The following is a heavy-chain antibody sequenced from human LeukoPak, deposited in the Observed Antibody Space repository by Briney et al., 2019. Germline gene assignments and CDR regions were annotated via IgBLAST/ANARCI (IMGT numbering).Heavy chain of an antibody. V-gene: IGHV4-61*02. D-gene: IGHD3-22*01. CDR1: GGFISSGSYY. Sequence: SETLSLTCTVSGGFISSGSYYWSWIRQPAGKGLEWIGRIYTSGSTNYNPSLKSRVTISVDTSKNQFSLKLSSVTAADTAVYYCARDLSPLDYYDSSAQTGASDIWGQGTMVTVSS. J-gene: IGHJ3*02. CDR2: IYTSGST. CDR3: ARDLSPLDYYDSSAQTGASDI.